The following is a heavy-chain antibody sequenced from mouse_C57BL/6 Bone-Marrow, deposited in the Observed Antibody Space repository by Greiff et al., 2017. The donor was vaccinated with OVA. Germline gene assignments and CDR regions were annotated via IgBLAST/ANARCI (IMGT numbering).Heavy chain of an antibody. V-gene: IGHV5-2*03. CDR1: EYEFPSHD. D-gene: IGHD1-1*01. J-gene: IGHJ1*03. Sequence: DVKLVESGGGLVQPGESLKLSCESNEYEFPSHDMSWVRKTPEKRLELVAAINSDGGSTYYPDTMERRFIISRDNTKKTLYLQMSSLRSEDTALYYCARRGYYGSTWYFDVWGTGTTVTVSS. CDR2: INSDGGST. CDR3: ARRGYYGSTWYFDV.